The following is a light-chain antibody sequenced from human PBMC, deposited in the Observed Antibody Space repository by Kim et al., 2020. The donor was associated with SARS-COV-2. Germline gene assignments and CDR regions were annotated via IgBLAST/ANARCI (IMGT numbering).Light chain of an antibody. Sequence: GASVRLTCTLSRGHTNYAIAWHQQQPEKGPRYLMKVNSDGSHTKGDGIPDRFSGSSSGAERYLTISSLQSDDEADYYCQTWGSGWVFGGGTQLTVL. CDR1: RGHTNYA. J-gene: IGLJ2*01. V-gene: IGLV4-69*02. CDR3: QTWGSGWV. CDR2: VNSDGSH.